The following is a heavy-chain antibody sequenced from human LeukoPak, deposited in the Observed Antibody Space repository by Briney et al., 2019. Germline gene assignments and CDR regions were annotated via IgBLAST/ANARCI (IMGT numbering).Heavy chain of an antibody. D-gene: IGHD2-21*02. V-gene: IGHV4-30-2*01. CDR3: ARAGIVVVTAIQSRAFDI. Sequence: PSQTLSLTCTVSGGSISSGGYYWSWIRQPPGKGLEWIGYIYHSGNTYYNPSLKSRVTISVDRSKNQFSLKLSSVTAADTAVYYCARAGIVVVTAIQSRAFDIWGQGTMVTVSS. CDR1: GGSISSGGYY. CDR2: IYHSGNT. J-gene: IGHJ3*02.